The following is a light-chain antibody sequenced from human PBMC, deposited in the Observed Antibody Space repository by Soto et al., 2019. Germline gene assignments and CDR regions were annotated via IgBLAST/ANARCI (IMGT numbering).Light chain of an antibody. V-gene: IGKV3-20*01. CDR2: GAS. CDR1: QSVSSNY. J-gene: IGKJ1*01. Sequence: DIVLTQSPGTLSLSPGERATLSCRASQSVSSNYLAWHQQKPGQAPRLLIYGASSRATGIPDRFRGSGSGTDFTLTISRLEPEDFAVYFCQQYGSSPPWTFGQGTKVEI. CDR3: QQYGSSPPWT.